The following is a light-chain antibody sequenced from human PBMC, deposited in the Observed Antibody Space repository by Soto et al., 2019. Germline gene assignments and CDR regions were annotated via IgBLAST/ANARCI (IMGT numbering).Light chain of an antibody. Sequence: EIVMTQSPATLSVSPGERATLSCRASQSVSRNLAWYQQKPGQAPRLLIYDASTRDTGIPARFSGSGSGTEFTLTISSLQSEDFAVYYCQQYNKWPLFGPGTKVDI. CDR2: DAS. CDR3: QQYNKWPL. V-gene: IGKV3-15*01. CDR1: QSVSRN. J-gene: IGKJ3*01.